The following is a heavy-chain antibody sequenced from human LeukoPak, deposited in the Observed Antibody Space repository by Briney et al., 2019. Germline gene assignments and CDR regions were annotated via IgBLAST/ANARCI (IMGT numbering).Heavy chain of an antibody. CDR2: MSGSGGST. V-gene: IGHV3-23*01. J-gene: IGHJ3*01. CDR1: GFSSYA. D-gene: IGHD1-26*01. Sequence: GGSLRLSCAASGFSSYAMSWVRQAPGKGLEWVSVMSGSGGSTYYADSVKGRFTLSRDNSENTLYLQLNSLRAEDSGIYYCAKAFRIVGIGNPDDAFDVWGQGTVVTVS. CDR3: AKAFRIVGIGNPDDAFDV.